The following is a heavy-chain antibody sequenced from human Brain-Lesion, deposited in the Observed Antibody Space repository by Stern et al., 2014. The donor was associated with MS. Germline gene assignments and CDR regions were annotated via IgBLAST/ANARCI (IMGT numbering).Heavy chain of an antibody. CDR3: VKDGLVGATTLGY. Sequence: QLVQSGGGVVQPGRSLRLSCAASGFTFSNYGMHWVRQAPGKGLEWVAVISHDESHKYYADSVKGRFTISRDISKNTLYLQMNSLRPEDTAVYYCVKDGLVGATTLGYWGQGTLVTVSS. D-gene: IGHD1-26*01. CDR2: ISHDESHK. J-gene: IGHJ4*02. V-gene: IGHV3-30*18. CDR1: GFTFSNYG.